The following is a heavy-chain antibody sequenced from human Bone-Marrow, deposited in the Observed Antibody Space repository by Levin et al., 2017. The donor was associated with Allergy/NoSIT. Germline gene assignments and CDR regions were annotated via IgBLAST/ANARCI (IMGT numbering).Heavy chain of an antibody. D-gene: IGHD6-13*01. CDR2: TKQDGSGE. CDR3: ARDRHVGITSAGVFFDF. CDR1: GFSLSGYW. Sequence: GGSLRLSCEASGFSLSGYWMSWVRQAPGEGLEWVATTKQDGSGEYYLDSVKGRFTTSRDNAKNSLYLQMNSLRAEDTAVYYCARDRHVGITSAGVFFDFWGQGALVTVSS. J-gene: IGHJ4*02. V-gene: IGHV3-7*01.